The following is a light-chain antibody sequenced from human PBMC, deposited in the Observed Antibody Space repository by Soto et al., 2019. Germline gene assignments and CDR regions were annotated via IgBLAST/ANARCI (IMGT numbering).Light chain of an antibody. CDR1: QSVSSSY. CDR3: QQYGSSPPWT. J-gene: IGKJ1*01. CDR2: GAS. V-gene: IGKV3-20*01. Sequence: EIVLTQSPGTVSLSTGERATLSCRASQSVSSSYLAWYQQKPGQAPRLLIYGASSRATGIPDRFSGSGSGTDFTLTISRLEPEDFAVYYCQQYGSSPPWTFGQGTKVDI.